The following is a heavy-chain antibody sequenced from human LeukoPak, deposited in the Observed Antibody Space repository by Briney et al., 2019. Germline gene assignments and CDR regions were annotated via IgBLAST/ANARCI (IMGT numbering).Heavy chain of an antibody. CDR2: IYYSGST. V-gene: IGHV4-59*01. J-gene: IGHJ5*01. D-gene: IGHD3-3*01. CDR1: GDSFRSYY. CDR3: ARGRNLEWFDY. Sequence: ETVSLICTVSGDSFRSYYWSWIRQPPGKGLEWIGYIYYSGSTNYNPSLKSRVTISVDTSKTQFSLKLNSVTAADTAVYYCARGRNLEWFDYWGHGNLVSVSS.